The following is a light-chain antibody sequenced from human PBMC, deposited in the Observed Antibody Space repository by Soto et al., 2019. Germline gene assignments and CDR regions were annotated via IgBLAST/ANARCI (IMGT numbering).Light chain of an antibody. Sequence: QSVLTQPPSVSRAPGQRVTISCTGSSSNIGAGYDVHWYQQLPGTAPKLLIYGNSNRPSGVPDRFSGSKSGTSASLAITGLQAEDEADYYCQSYDSSPEVFGTGTKVTVL. CDR2: GNS. J-gene: IGLJ1*01. V-gene: IGLV1-40*01. CDR1: SSNIGAGYD. CDR3: QSYDSSPEV.